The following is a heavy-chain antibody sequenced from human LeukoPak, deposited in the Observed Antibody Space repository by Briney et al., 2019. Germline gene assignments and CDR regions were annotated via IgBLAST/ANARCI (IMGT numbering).Heavy chain of an antibody. CDR1: GGSISSYY. CDR3: ARFAVASIDAFDI. CDR2: IYYSGST. J-gene: IGHJ3*02. Sequence: PSETLSLTCTVSGGSISSYYWSWIRQPPGKGLEWIGYIYYSGSTNYNPSLKSRVTISVDTSKNQFSLKLSSVTAADTAVYYCARFAVASIDAFDIWGQGTMVTVSS. V-gene: IGHV4-59*08.